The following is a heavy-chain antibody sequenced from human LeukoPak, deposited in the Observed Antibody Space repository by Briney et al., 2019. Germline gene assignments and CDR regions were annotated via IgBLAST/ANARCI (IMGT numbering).Heavy chain of an antibody. Sequence: GGSLRLSCAASGFTFNTYSMNWVRQAPGKGLEWVSVIYSGGSTYYADSVKGRFTISRDNSKNTLYLQMNSLRADDTAVYYCARAIQTYSSCDYWGQGTLVTVSS. CDR1: GFTFNTYS. D-gene: IGHD6-6*01. J-gene: IGHJ4*02. CDR3: ARAIQTYSSCDY. CDR2: IYSGGST. V-gene: IGHV3-66*01.